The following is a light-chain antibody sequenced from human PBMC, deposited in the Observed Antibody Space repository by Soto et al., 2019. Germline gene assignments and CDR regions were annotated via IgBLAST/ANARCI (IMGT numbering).Light chain of an antibody. J-gene: IGKJ3*01. CDR3: QEHYSGPPVA. CDR2: SAS. CDR1: QGIDRS. V-gene: IGKV1-27*01. Sequence: DIQMTQSPSSLSASVGDRVTITSRASQGIDRSLAWYQQKPGKVPNLLIYSASTLQSGVPSRFSGSGSGTDFTLTITSLQPEDVATYYCQEHYSGPPVAFCPGTKVDV.